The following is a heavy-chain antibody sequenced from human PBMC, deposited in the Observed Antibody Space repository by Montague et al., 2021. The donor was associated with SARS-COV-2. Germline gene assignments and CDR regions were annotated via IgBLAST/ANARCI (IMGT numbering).Heavy chain of an antibody. CDR1: GGSIRSSSHF. CDR2: ISYSGST. CDR3: GLGRGFAVGNHYYYSYGLDV. J-gene: IGHJ6*02. V-gene: IGHV4-39*07. D-gene: IGHD3-10*01. Sequence: SETLSLTCFVSGGSIRSSSHFWGWFRQPPGQRLEWIGTISYSGSTYYSPSLKSRVIISADTSKNQFSLNLRSVTTADTAVYFCGLGRGFAVGNHYYYSYGLDVGGQGTTVTVSS.